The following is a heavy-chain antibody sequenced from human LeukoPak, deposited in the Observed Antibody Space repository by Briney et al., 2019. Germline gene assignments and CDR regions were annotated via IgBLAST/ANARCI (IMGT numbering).Heavy chain of an antibody. CDR3: ARDGDGYNYPIY. D-gene: IGHD5-24*01. V-gene: IGHV3-74*01. J-gene: IGHJ4*02. CDR2: INSDGSST. CDR1: GFTFSSYW. Sequence: GGSLRLSCAASGFTFSSYWMHWVRQAPGKGLVWVSRINSDGSSTSYADSVKGRFTTSRDNAKNTLYLQMNSLRAEDTAVYYCARDGDGYNYPIYWGQGTLVTVSS.